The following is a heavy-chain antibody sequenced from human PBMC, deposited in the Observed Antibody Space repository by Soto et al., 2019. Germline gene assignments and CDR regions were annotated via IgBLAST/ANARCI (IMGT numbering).Heavy chain of an antibody. Sequence: PGGSLRPSCAASGFTFSSYGMHWVRQAPGKGLEWVAVISYDGSNKYYADSVKGRFTISRDNSKNTLYLQMNSLRAEDTAVYYCAKDLNWGQGTLVTVSS. J-gene: IGHJ4*02. CDR2: ISYDGSNK. CDR3: AKDLN. CDR1: GFTFSSYG. V-gene: IGHV3-30*18.